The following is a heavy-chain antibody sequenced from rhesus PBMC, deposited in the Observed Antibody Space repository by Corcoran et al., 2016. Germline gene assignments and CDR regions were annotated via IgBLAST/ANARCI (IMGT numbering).Heavy chain of an antibody. Sequence: QVQLQESGPGLVKPSETLSLTCAVSGGSFSSYWWGWIRQPPGKGLEWIGRIYGSSGRPEYTPSPKSRATISRDTSKNQFSLKLSSVTAADTAVYYCAREGGNYYSGSGTIDYWGQGVLVTVSP. J-gene: IGHJ4*01. CDR3: AREGGNYYSGSGTIDY. CDR2: IYGSSGRP. D-gene: IGHD3-16*01. CDR1: GGSFSSYW. V-gene: IGHV4-160*01.